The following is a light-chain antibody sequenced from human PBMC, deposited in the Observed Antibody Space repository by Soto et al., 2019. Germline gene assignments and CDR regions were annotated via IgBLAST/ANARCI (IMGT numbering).Light chain of an antibody. Sequence: EIVLTQSPGTLSLSPGERATLSCRASQSVSSCYLAWYQQKPGQAPRLLIYGASSRATGIPDRFSGSGSGTDFTITISRLEPEDFAVYYCQQYGSSPKTFGQGTKVEIK. CDR2: GAS. CDR3: QQYGSSPKT. J-gene: IGKJ1*01. CDR1: QSVSSCY. V-gene: IGKV3-20*01.